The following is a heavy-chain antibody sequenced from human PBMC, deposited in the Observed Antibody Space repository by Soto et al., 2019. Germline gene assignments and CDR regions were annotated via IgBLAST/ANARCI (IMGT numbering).Heavy chain of an antibody. D-gene: IGHD6-13*01. CDR1: GGTFSSYA. J-gene: IGHJ6*02. V-gene: IGHV1-69*12. CDR2: IIPIFGTA. Sequence: QVQLVQSGAEVKKPGSSVKVSCKASGGTFSSYAISWVRQAPGQGLEWMGGIIPIFGTANDAQKFQGRVTITADDSTSTAYMELSSRRSEDTAVYYCATPSEQQLVTFIYYYYGMDVWGQGTTVTVSS. CDR3: ATPSEQQLVTFIYYYYGMDV.